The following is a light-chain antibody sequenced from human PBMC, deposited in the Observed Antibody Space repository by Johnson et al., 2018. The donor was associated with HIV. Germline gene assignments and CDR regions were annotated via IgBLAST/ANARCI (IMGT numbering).Light chain of an antibody. CDR2: DNN. J-gene: IGLJ1*01. CDR3: GTWDSSLGAWV. V-gene: IGLV1-51*01. Sequence: QPVLTQPPSVSAAAGQKVTISCSGSSSNIGNNYVSWYQQLPGTAPKLLIYDNNKRPSGIPDRFSGSKSGTSATLDITGLQTGDEADYYCGTWDSSLGAWVFGTGTKVTVL. CDR1: SSNIGNNY.